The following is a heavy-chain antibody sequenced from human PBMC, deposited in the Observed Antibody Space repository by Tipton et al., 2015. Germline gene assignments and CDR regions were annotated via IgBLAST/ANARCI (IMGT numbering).Heavy chain of an antibody. CDR2: IYYSGST. CDR1: GGSISSGAYY. D-gene: IGHD3-10*01. V-gene: IGHV4-31*03. J-gene: IGHJ5*02. Sequence: LRLSCTGSGGSISSGAYYWSWIRQHPGKGLEWIGSIYYSGSTSYNPSLKSRVTISVDTSENQFSLKLSSVTAADTAVYYCARDVRGYYCFFDPWGQGTLVTVSS. CDR3: ARDVRGYYCFFDP.